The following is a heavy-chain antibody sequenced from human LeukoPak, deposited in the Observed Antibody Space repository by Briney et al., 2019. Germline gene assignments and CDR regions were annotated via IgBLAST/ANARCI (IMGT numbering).Heavy chain of an antibody. CDR2: ISGSGDGT. Sequence: GGSLRLSCAASGFTFSSYAMSWVRQAPGKGLEWVSAISGSGDGTYYADSVKGRFTISRDSSKNTLYLQMNSLRAEDTAVYYCAKDLLQTFFFDSSGYYSDAFGMWGQGTMVTVSP. CDR1: GFTFSSYA. J-gene: IGHJ3*02. D-gene: IGHD3-22*01. CDR3: AKDLLQTFFFDSSGYYSDAFGM. V-gene: IGHV3-23*01.